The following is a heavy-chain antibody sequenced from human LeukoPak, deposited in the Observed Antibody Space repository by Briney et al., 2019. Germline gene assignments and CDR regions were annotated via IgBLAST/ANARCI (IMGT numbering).Heavy chain of an antibody. Sequence: GGSLRLSCAASGCTFSSYSMNWVRQAPGKGLEWVSSISSSSSYIYYADPVKGRFTISRDNAKNSLYLQMNSLRAEDTAVYYCARTADYYYGMDVWGQGTTVTVSS. CDR1: GCTFSSYS. CDR2: ISSSSSYI. V-gene: IGHV3-21*01. CDR3: ARTADYYYGMDV. D-gene: IGHD5-18*01. J-gene: IGHJ6*02.